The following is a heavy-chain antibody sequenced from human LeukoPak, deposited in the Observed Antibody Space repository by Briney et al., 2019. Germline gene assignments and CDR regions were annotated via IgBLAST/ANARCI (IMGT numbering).Heavy chain of an antibody. V-gene: IGHV4-31*03. CDR2: IYYSGST. D-gene: IGHD2-2*02. CDR1: GGSISSGGYY. Sequence: PSETLSLTCTVSGGSISSGGYYWSWIRQHPGKGLEWIGYIYYSGSTYYNPSLKSRVAISVDTSKNQFSLKLSSVTAADTAVYYCARCASIVQDHEDAFDIWGQGTMVTVSS. J-gene: IGHJ3*02. CDR3: ARCASIVQDHEDAFDI.